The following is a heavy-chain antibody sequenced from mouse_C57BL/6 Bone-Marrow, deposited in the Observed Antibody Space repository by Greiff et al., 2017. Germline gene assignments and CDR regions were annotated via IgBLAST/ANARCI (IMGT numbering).Heavy chain of an antibody. CDR2: IYPGSGST. CDR3: APMISYYFDY. Sequence: QVQLLQSGAELARPGASVKMSCKASGSTFTSYWITWVKQRPGQGLEWIGDIYPGSGSTNYNEKVKSKSTLTVDTSSSTAYMQLSSLTSEDSAVYYCAPMISYYFDYWCQGTTLTVSS. D-gene: IGHD2-3*01. V-gene: IGHV1-55*01. J-gene: IGHJ2*01. CDR1: GSTFTSYW.